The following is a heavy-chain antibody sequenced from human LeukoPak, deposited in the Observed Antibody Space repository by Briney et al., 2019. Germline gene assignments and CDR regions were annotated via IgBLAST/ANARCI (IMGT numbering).Heavy chain of an antibody. D-gene: IGHD4-17*01. CDR2: IFYSGTT. Sequence: KPGGSLRLSCAASGFTFSNYAMSWVRQPPGKGLEWIGSIFYSGTTYYNPSLKSRVTISIDTSKNQFSLKLSSVTAADRAVYYCAAPTTVTTPFDYWGQGTLVTVSS. J-gene: IGHJ4*02. CDR3: AAPTTVTTPFDY. CDR1: GFTFSNYA. V-gene: IGHV4-59*05.